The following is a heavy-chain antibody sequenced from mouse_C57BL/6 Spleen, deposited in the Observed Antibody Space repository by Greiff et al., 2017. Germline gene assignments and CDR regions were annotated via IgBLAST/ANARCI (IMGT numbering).Heavy chain of an antibody. CDR3: ARSGDGSMGGMDY. CDR2: IYPGDGDT. D-gene: IGHD2-3*01. V-gene: IGHV1-80*01. Sequence: QVQLKQSGAELVKPGASVKLSCKASGYAFSSYWMNWVKQRPGKGLEWIGQIYPGDGDTNYNGKFKGKATLTADKSSSTAYMQLSSLTSEDSAVYVCARSGDGSMGGMDYWGQGTSVTVSS. J-gene: IGHJ4*01. CDR1: GYAFSSYW.